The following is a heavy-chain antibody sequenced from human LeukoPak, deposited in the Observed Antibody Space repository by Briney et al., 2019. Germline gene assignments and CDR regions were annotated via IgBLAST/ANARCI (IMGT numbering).Heavy chain of an antibody. CDR1: GFTFSSYD. Sequence: QPGGSLRLSCAASGFTFSSYDMSWVRQAPGKGLEWVSGIRNYGGSTYYADSVKGRFTISRDNSKNTLHLQMNSLRAEDTAVYYCANPAPGVVYLYWGQGTLVTVSS. J-gene: IGHJ4*02. V-gene: IGHV3-23*01. CDR3: ANPAPGVVYLY. CDR2: IRNYGGST. D-gene: IGHD2-8*02.